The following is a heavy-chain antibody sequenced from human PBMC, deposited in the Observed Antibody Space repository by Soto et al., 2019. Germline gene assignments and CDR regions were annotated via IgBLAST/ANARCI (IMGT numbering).Heavy chain of an antibody. Sequence: QLQLQESGPGLVKPSETLSLTCTVSGGSISSSSYYWGWIRQPPGKGLEWIGSIYYSGSTYYNPSLQTRVTIPAATSKNQFSLKLSSVTAADTAVYYCASDQYSSSWYYYYYGMDVWGQGTTVTVSS. CDR3: ASDQYSSSWYYYYYGMDV. J-gene: IGHJ6*02. V-gene: IGHV4-39*01. CDR2: IYYSGST. D-gene: IGHD6-13*01. CDR1: GGSISSSSYY.